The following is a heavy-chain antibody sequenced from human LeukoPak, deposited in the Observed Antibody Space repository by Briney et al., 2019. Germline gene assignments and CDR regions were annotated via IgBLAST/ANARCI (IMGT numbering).Heavy chain of an antibody. Sequence: SETLSLTCTVSGDSISNYYWSWIRQPPGKGLEWIGYIYYSGSTNYNPSLKSRVTISVDTSKNQFSLKLSSVTAADTAVYYCVRGGLPTVTRFDYWGQGTLVTVSS. CDR2: IYYSGST. CDR3: VRGGLPTVTRFDY. D-gene: IGHD4-17*01. V-gene: IGHV4-59*01. CDR1: GDSISNYY. J-gene: IGHJ4*02.